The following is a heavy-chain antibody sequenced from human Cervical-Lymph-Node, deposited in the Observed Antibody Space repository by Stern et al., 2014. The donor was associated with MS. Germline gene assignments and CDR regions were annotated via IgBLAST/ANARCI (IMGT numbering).Heavy chain of an antibody. CDR3: TTLDRSYPYYYYGMDV. D-gene: IGHD1-26*01. V-gene: IGHV3-15*01. CDR2: IKSKTDGGTT. CDR1: GFTFRNAW. Sequence: EVQMVESGGGLVKPGGSLRLSCAASGFTFRNAWMTWIRQAPGQGLDWVGRIKSKTDGGTTDYAAPVKGRFTISRDDSKNTLYLQMNSLKTEDTAVYYCTTLDRSYPYYYYGMDVWGQGTTVTVSS. J-gene: IGHJ6*02.